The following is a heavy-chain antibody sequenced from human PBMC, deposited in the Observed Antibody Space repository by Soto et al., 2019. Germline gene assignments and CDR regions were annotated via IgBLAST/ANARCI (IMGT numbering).Heavy chain of an antibody. Sequence: QVQLVQSGAEVKKPGASVKVSCKASGYTFTSYDINWVRQATGQGLEWMGWMNPNSGNTGYAQKFQGRVTMTRNTSISTAYMELSSLRSEDTAVYYCARALSPFWSGYPTYFQHWGQGTLVTVSS. V-gene: IGHV1-8*01. CDR1: GYTFTSYD. CDR2: MNPNSGNT. CDR3: ARALSPFWSGYPTYFQH. J-gene: IGHJ1*01. D-gene: IGHD3-3*01.